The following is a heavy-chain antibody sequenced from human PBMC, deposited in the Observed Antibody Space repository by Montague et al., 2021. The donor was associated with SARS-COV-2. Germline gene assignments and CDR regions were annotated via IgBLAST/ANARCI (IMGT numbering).Heavy chain of an antibody. D-gene: IGHD3-22*01. V-gene: IGHV4-39*07. CDR3: ARDTRITMLVVVNRYGMDV. CDR2: IYYSGST. Sequence: SETLSLTCTVSGGAISSSSYYWGWICQPPGKGLEWIGSIYYSGSTYYNPSLKSRVTISVDTSKNQFSLKLSSVTAADTAVYYCARDTRITMLVVVNRYGMDVWGQGTTVTVSS. CDR1: GGAISSSSYY. J-gene: IGHJ6*02.